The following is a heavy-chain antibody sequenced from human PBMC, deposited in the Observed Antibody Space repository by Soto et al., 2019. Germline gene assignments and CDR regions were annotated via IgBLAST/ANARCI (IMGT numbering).Heavy chain of an antibody. CDR3: ARQKVSRFYGEVDFFDY. Sequence: PSETLSLTCAVSGASVSSTYWWSWVRQPPGKGPEWIGEINHRGSANYNPSLKSRVTISIDTSNKHLSLHLTSVTAADTAVYYCARQKVSRFYGEVDFFDYWGLGTLVTVSS. V-gene: IGHV4-4*02. D-gene: IGHD4-17*01. CDR1: GASVSSTYW. J-gene: IGHJ4*02. CDR2: INHRGSA.